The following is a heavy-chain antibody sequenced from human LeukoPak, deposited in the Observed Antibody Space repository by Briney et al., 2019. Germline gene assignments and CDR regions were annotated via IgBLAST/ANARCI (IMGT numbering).Heavy chain of an antibody. CDR1: GFTFSSYA. CDR3: ATGRRGYSYGNAFDI. D-gene: IGHD5-18*01. Sequence: PGGSLRLSCAASGFTFSSYAMSWVRQAPGKGLEWVSAISGSGGSTYYADSVKGRFTISRDNSKNTLYLQMNSLRAEDTAVYYCATGRRGYSYGNAFDIWGQGAMVTVSS. CDR2: ISGSGGST. V-gene: IGHV3-23*01. J-gene: IGHJ3*02.